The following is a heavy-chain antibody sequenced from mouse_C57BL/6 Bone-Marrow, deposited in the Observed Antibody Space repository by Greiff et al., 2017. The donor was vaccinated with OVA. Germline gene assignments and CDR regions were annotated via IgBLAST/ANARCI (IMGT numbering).Heavy chain of an antibody. V-gene: IGHV1-80*01. CDR3: ARGAY. CDR1: GYAFSSYW. J-gene: IGHJ3*01. Sequence: QVQLKQSGAELVKPGASVKISCKASGYAFSSYWMNWVKQRSGKGLEWIGQIYPGDGDTNYNGKFKGKATLTADKSSSTAYMKLRSLTSEDSAVYFCARGAYWGQGTLVTVSA. CDR2: IYPGDGDT.